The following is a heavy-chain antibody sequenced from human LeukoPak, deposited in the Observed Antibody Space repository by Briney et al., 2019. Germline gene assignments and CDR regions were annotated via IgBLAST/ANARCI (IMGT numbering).Heavy chain of an antibody. J-gene: IGHJ4*02. D-gene: IGHD3-22*01. V-gene: IGHV3-7*01. CDR2: IEQDGSQK. CDR1: GFTFSTYW. Sequence: GGSLRLSCAASGFTFSTYWMTWVRQAPGKGLEWVTHIEQDGSQKSYVDSVKGRFAISRDNAKNSLYLQMNSLRAEDTALYYRAREVSEGFDFWGQGTLVTVSS. CDR3: AREVSEGFDF.